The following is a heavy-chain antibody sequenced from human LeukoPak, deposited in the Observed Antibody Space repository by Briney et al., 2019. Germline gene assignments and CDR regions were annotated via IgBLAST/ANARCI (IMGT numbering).Heavy chain of an antibody. V-gene: IGHV3-30*18. CDR2: ISYDGSNK. CDR3: AKGVYSTASGAFDI. D-gene: IGHD6-13*01. J-gene: IGHJ3*02. CDR1: RFTFSSYG. Sequence: GGSLRLSCAASRFTFSSYGMHWVRQAPGKGLEWVAVISYDGSNKYYADSVKGRFTISRDNSKNTVYLQMNSLRAEDTAVYYCAKGVYSTASGAFDIWGQGTLVTVSS.